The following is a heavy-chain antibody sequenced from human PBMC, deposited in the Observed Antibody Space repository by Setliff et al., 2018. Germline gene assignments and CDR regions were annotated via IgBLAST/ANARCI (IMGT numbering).Heavy chain of an antibody. CDR1: GFTFSSYA. D-gene: IGHD3-22*01. CDR2: IRYDGSNK. CDR3: AKRDYYDSSGIEPY. Sequence: HPGGSLRLSCAASGFTFSSYAMHWVRQAPGKGLEWVAFIRYDGSNKYYADSVKGRFTISRDNSKNTLYLQMNSLRAEDTAVYYCAKRDYYDSSGIEPYWGQGTLVTVSS. J-gene: IGHJ4*02. V-gene: IGHV3-30*02.